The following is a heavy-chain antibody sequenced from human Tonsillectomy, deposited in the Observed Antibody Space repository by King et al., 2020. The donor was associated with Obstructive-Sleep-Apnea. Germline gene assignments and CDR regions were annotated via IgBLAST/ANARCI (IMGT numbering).Heavy chain of an antibody. J-gene: IGHJ3*02. D-gene: IGHD3-3*01. CDR3: ARGGVVIITGGNAFDI. V-gene: IGHV1-69*01. Sequence: VQLVQSGAEVKKPGSSVKVSCKASGGTFSSYAISWVRQAPGQGLDWMGGIIPIFGTANYAQKFQGRVTITADESTSTAYRELSSLSSEDTAVDYCARGGVVIITGGNAFDIWGQGTMVTVSS. CDR2: IIPIFGTA. CDR1: GGTFSSYA.